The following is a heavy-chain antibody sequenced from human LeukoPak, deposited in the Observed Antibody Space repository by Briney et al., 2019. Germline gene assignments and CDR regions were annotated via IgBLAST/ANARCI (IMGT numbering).Heavy chain of an antibody. D-gene: IGHD5-12*01. V-gene: IGHV3-48*03. CDR1: GFTFSSYE. J-gene: IGHJ4*02. Sequence: GGSLRPSCAASGFTFSSYEMNWVRQAPGKGLEWVSYISSSGSTIYYADSVKGRFTISRDNAKNSLYLQMNSLRAEDTAAYYCARVRSGYADYWGQGTLVTVSS. CDR2: ISSSGSTI. CDR3: ARVRSGYADY.